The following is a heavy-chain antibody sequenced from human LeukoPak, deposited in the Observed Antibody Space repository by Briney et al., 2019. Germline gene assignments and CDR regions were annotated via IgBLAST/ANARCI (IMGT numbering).Heavy chain of an antibody. CDR3: ARDVHSITMVRGVYDYYYYYMDV. CDR2: IYTSGST. D-gene: IGHD3-10*01. CDR1: GGSISSGSYY. V-gene: IGHV4-61*02. Sequence: SETLSLTCTVSGGSISSGSYYWSWIRQPVGKGLEWIGRIYTSGSTNYNPSLKSRVTISVDTSKNQFSLKLSSVTAADTAVYYCARDVHSITMVRGVYDYYYYYMDVWGKGTTVTVSS. J-gene: IGHJ6*03.